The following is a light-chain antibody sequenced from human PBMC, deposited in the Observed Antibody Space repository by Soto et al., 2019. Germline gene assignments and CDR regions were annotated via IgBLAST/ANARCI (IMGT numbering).Light chain of an antibody. Sequence: VLTHCPGTLSLSPGERATLSFGASQSVSNSYVAWYQQKSGQAPRLLIYDTSSRVTGIPARFSGSGSGTDFTLTISSLQSEDFAIYYCQQYNNWPPITFGQGTRLEIK. J-gene: IGKJ5*01. CDR2: DTS. CDR3: QQYNNWPPIT. CDR1: QSVSNSY. V-gene: IGKV3-20*01.